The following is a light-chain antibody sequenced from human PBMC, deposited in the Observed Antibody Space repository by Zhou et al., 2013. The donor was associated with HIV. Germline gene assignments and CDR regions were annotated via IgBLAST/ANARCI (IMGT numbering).Light chain of an antibody. V-gene: IGKV1-5*03. CDR2: KAS. CDR1: QSISNL. Sequence: DIQMTQSPSTLSASVGDSVTMTCRASQSISNLLAWYQQKPGKAPTLLIYKASTLQSGVSSRFSGSGSGTDFTLTISSLQPEDFATYYCLQDYNYPWTFGQGTKVEIK. CDR3: LQDYNYPWT. J-gene: IGKJ1*01.